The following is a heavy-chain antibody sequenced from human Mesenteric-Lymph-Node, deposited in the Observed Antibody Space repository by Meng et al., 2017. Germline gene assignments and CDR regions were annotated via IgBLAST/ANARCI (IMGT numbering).Heavy chain of an antibody. D-gene: IGHD6-13*01. CDR3: ARVAAAGNEWFDP. CDR1: GGSISSINW. Sequence: QPQESGPGLVKPSGTLSLTCAVSGGSISSINWWTWVRQPPGKGLEWIGEIYHSGSTNYNPSLKSRVTISVDKSKNQFSLKLSSVTAADTAVYYCARVAAAGNEWFDPWGQGTLVTVSS. V-gene: IGHV4-4*02. CDR2: IYHSGST. J-gene: IGHJ5*02.